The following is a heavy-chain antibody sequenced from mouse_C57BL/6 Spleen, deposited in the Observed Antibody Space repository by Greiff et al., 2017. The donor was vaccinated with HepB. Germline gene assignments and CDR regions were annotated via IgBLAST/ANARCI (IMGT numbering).Heavy chain of an antibody. CDR2: IYPRSGNT. V-gene: IGHV1-81*01. D-gene: IGHD2-1*01. CDR3: ARWGIYYGKRSFDY. J-gene: IGHJ2*01. CDR1: GYTFTSYG. Sequence: VQLQQSGAELARPGASVKLSCKASGYTFTSYGISWVKQRTGQGLEWIGEIYPRSGNTYYNEKFKGKVTLTADKSSSTAYMELRSLTSEDSAVYFCARWGIYYGKRSFDYWGQGTTLTVSS.